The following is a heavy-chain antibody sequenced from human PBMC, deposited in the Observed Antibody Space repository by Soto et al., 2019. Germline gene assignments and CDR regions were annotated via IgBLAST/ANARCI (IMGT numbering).Heavy chain of an antibody. D-gene: IGHD2-15*01. Sequence: EASVKVSCKASGYTSTTYYIHWVRQAPGQGLEWMGIINPSGGSTSYAQKFQGRVTMTRDTSTSTVYMELSSLRSEDTAVYYCAGPRVVAATPDAFDIWGQGTMVTVSS. J-gene: IGHJ3*02. CDR2: INPSGGST. CDR3: AGPRVVAATPDAFDI. CDR1: GYTSTTYY. V-gene: IGHV1-46*03.